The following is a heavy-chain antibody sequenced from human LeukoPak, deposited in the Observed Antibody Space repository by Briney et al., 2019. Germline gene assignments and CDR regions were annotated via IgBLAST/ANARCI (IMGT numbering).Heavy chain of an antibody. CDR1: GGSFSGYY. Sequence: PSETLSLTCAVYGGSFSGYYWSWIRQPPGKGLEWIGEINHSGSTNYNPSLKSRVTISVDTSKNQFSLKLSSVTAADTAVYYCARAWGSAAATGYYYKDDWGKGTTVTVSS. J-gene: IGHJ6*03. D-gene: IGHD6-13*01. CDR3: ARAWGSAAATGYYYKDD. CDR2: INHSGST. V-gene: IGHV4-34*01.